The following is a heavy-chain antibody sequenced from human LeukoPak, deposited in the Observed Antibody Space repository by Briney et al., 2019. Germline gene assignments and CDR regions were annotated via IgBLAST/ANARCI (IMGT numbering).Heavy chain of an antibody. CDR1: GYTFTTYA. D-gene: IGHD3-10*01. CDR2: INVGHGNT. V-gene: IGHV1-3*03. J-gene: IGHJ4*02. Sequence: GASVKVSCKASGYTFTTYAMHWVRQAPGQRLVWMGWINVGHGNTKYSQEFQGRVTITRDTSASTAHMELSSLRSEDMAVYYCTREGKDYYSSGSYHKGGFDYWGQGTLVTVSS. CDR3: TREGKDYYSSGSYHKGGFDY.